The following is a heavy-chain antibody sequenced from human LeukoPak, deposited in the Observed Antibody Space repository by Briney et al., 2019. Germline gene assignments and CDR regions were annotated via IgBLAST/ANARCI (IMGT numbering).Heavy chain of an antibody. D-gene: IGHD4-17*01. J-gene: IGHJ3*02. V-gene: IGHV3-20*04. CDR1: GFTSDDYG. Sequence: GGSLRLSCAASGFTSDDYGMSWVRQAPGKGLEWVSGINWNGGSTGYADSVKGRFTISRDNAKNSLYLQMNSLRAEDTALYYCARSTTVTTGPHAFDIWGQGTMVTVSS. CDR2: INWNGGST. CDR3: ARSTTVTTGPHAFDI.